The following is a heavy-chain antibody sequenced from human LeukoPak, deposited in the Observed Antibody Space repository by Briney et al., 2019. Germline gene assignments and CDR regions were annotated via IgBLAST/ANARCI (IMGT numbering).Heavy chain of an antibody. CDR1: GGTFSSYA. V-gene: IGHV1-69*06. CDR3: ARDALGIYTSYYYGMDV. Sequence: SVKVSCKASGGTFSSYAISWVRQAPGQGLEWMGGIIPIFGTANYAQKFQGRVTITADKSTSTACMGLSSLRSEDTAVYYCARDALGIYTSYYYGMDVWGKGTTVTVSS. CDR2: IIPIFGTA. J-gene: IGHJ6*04. D-gene: IGHD4-11*01.